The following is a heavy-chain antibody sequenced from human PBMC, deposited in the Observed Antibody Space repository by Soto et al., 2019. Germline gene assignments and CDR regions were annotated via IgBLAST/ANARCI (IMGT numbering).Heavy chain of an antibody. CDR1: GGSISSYY. V-gene: IGHV4-4*07. CDR2: IYTSGST. D-gene: IGHD3-22*01. CDR3: AREDPELSSSWSNYYYSSGYYLVDYYYGMAV. J-gene: IGHJ6*02. Sequence: PPEKLRDTKTVSGGSISSYYWSWIRQPAGKGLEWIGRIYTSGSTNYNPSLKSRVTMSVDTSKNQFSLKLSSVTAADTAVYYCAREDPELSSSWSNYYYSSGYYLVDYYYGMAVWGQG.